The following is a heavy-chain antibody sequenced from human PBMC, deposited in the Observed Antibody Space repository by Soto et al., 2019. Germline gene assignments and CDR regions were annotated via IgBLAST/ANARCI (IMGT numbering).Heavy chain of an antibody. D-gene: IGHD2-15*01. V-gene: IGHV3-48*03. CDR1: GFTFSSYE. CDR3: AGCYVDSYGMDV. CDR2: ISSSGSTI. Sequence: EVQLVESGGGLVQPGGSLRLSCAASGFTFSSYEMNWVRQAPGKGLEWVSYISSSGSTIYYADSAKGRFTISRDNAKNSLYLQMNSLRAEDTAVYYCAGCYVDSYGMDVWGQGTTVTVSS. J-gene: IGHJ6*02.